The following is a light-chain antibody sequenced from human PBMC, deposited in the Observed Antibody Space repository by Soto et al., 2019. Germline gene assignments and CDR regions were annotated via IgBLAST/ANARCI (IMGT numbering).Light chain of an antibody. CDR1: SSDVGGFEY. CDR3: GSITRSSTSV. CDR2: DVT. J-gene: IGLJ1*01. V-gene: IGLV2-14*01. Sequence: LSQPASVSGSPGQSITISFTGTSSDVGGFEYVSWYQHQPGKAPKLIIYDVTKRPSGVSNRFSGSKSGNTASLTISGIQAEDEGDYYCGSITRSSTSVFGTGTKVTVL.